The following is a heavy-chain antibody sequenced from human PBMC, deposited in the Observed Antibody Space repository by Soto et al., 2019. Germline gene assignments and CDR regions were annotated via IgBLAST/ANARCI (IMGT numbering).Heavy chain of an antibody. J-gene: IGHJ3*02. CDR3: ARGGKLLWFGELLKPAGAFDI. CDR2: INPNSGGT. V-gene: IGHV1-2*04. Sequence: VSVRVACKASGYTFRCQYMHWVRQAPGQGLEWMGWINPNSGGTNYAQKLQGWVTMTRDTSISTAYMELSRLRSDDTAVYYCARGGKLLWFGELLKPAGAFDIWGQETMVTVSS. CDR1: GYTFRCQY. D-gene: IGHD3-10*01.